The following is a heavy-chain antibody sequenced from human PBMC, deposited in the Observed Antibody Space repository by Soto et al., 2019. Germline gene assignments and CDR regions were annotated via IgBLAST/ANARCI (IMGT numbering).Heavy chain of an antibody. Sequence: ASVKVSCKASGGTFSSYTISWVRQAPGQGLEWMGRIIPILGIANYAQKFQGRVMITAVKSTSTAYMELGSLRSEDTAVYYCAREPGTAMVWDNWFDPWGQGTLVTVSS. CDR3: AREPGTAMVWDNWFDP. CDR1: GGTFSSYT. D-gene: IGHD5-18*01. V-gene: IGHV1-69*04. J-gene: IGHJ5*02. CDR2: IIPILGIA.